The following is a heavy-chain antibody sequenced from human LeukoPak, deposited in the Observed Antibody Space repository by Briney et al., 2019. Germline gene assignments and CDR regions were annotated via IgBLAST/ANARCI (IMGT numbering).Heavy chain of an antibody. V-gene: IGHV1/OR15-1*04. J-gene: IGHJ3*01. CDR2: INPNSGGT. CDR1: GYSFTDYY. Sequence: GASVKVSCKASGYSFTDYYIYWVRQAPGQGLEWMGWINPNSGGTNYAQKFQGRVTMTEDTSTNTAYMELSSLRSEDSAMYYCAAPSARSTVTTWSAFDLWGQGTMVTVSS. D-gene: IGHD4-17*01. CDR3: AAPSARSTVTTWSAFDL.